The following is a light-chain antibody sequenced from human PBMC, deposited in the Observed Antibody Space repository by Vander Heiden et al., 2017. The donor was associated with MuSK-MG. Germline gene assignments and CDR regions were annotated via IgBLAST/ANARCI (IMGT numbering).Light chain of an antibody. CDR2: SNS. CDR3: SSWHDSLNAFV. J-gene: IGLJ1*01. Sequence: QSVLTQPPSASGTPGQRVTISCSGSDSDIGSNSVNWYQQLPGTAPKLLIYSNSQRPSGVPDRFSGSKSGPSASLAISGLQSEEEADYYCSSWHDSLNAFVFGTGTTVTVL. V-gene: IGLV1-44*01. CDR1: DSDIGSNS.